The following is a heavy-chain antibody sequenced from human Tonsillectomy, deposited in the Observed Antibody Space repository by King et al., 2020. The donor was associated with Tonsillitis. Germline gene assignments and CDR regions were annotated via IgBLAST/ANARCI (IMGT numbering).Heavy chain of an antibody. CDR2: INWNGGST. CDR3: ARQELHSDALDI. CDR1: GFTFDDYG. Sequence: VQLVQSGGGVVRPGGSLRLSCVASGFTFDDYGMSWVRQAPGKGLEWVSGINWNGGSTGYADSVKGRFTISRDNAKNSLYLQMNSLRAEDTALYHCARQELHSDALDIWGQGTMVTVSS. V-gene: IGHV3-20*01. J-gene: IGHJ3*02. D-gene: IGHD1-7*01.